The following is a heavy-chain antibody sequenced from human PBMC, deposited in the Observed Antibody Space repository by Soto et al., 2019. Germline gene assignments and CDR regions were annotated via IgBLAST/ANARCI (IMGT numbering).Heavy chain of an antibody. J-gene: IGHJ4*02. Sequence: HVQLRESGPGLVKPSDTLSLTCAVSGFSISGDNWWGWIRQAPGKGLEWIGYVSHTGFSHYNPSLESRVTMSVDTSKNLFSLKLTSVTAVDTAVHYCVKKTGGYRPFDDWGQGTLVTVSS. V-gene: IGHV4-28*01. CDR2: VSHTGFS. D-gene: IGHD2-8*02. CDR1: GFSISGDNW. CDR3: VKKTGGYRPFDD.